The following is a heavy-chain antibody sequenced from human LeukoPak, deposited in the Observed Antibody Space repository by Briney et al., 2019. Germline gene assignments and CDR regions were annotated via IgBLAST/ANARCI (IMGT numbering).Heavy chain of an antibody. J-gene: IGHJ4*02. V-gene: IGHV4-59*01. D-gene: IGHD3-22*01. CDR2: IYYSGST. Sequence: PSETLSLTCTVSGGXISSYYCSWIRQPPGKGLEWIGYIYYSGSTNYNPSLKSRVTISVDTSKNQFSLKLSSVTAADTAVYYCARSSGFHIDYWGQGTLVTVSS. CDR3: ARSSGFHIDY. CDR1: GGXISSYY.